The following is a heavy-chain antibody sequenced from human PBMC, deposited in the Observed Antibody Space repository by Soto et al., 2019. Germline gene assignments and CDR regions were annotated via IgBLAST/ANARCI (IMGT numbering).Heavy chain of an antibody. Sequence: EVQLVESGGGLVQPGGSLKLSRAASGFTFSGSAMHWVRQASGKGLEWVGRIRSKANTYATAYAASVKGRFTISRDDSKNTAYLQMNSLKTEDTAVYYCTRRDGTARDYGMDVWGQGTTVTVSS. J-gene: IGHJ6*02. CDR2: IRSKANTYAT. D-gene: IGHD5-18*01. CDR3: TRRDGTARDYGMDV. CDR1: GFTFSGSA. V-gene: IGHV3-73*02.